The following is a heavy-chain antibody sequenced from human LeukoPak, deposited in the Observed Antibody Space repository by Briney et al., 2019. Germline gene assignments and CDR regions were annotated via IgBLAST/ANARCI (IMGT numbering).Heavy chain of an antibody. CDR1: GFTFSSFA. D-gene: IGHD4-17*01. Sequence: GGSLRLSCAASGFTFSSFAMSWVRQAPGKGLEWVSAISGSAIGTYYADSVKGRFTISRDNSENTLYLQMSSLRAEDTAVYYCAKDLVTSLTLYYFDYWGQGTLVTVSS. V-gene: IGHV3-23*01. CDR2: ISGSAIGT. CDR3: AKDLVTSLTLYYFDY. J-gene: IGHJ4*02.